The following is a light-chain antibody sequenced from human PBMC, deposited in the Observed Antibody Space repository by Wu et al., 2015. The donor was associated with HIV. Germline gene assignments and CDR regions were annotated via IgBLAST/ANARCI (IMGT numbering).Light chain of an antibody. J-gene: IGKJ2*01. CDR3: QQRSNWPYT. CDR1: QSVRSY. V-gene: IGKV3-11*01. Sequence: EIVLTQSPVTLSLSPGEGATLSCRASQSVRSYLAWYQQKPGQAPRLLIYGASSRATGIPDRFSGSGSGTDFTLTISRLEPEDFAVYYCQQRSNWPYTFGQGTKLEIK. CDR2: GAS.